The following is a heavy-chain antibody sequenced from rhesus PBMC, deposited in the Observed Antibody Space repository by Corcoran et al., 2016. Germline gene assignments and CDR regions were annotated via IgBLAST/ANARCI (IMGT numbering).Heavy chain of an antibody. V-gene: IGHV4-122*02. CDR3: AREGTVADDY. CDR1: GGSIRSGYYY. D-gene: IGHD4-29*01. CDR2: ITFSGST. J-gene: IGHJ4*01. Sequence: QVQLQESGPGLVKPSETLSLTCAVSGGSIRSGYYYWSWIRQPPGKGLEWIGFITFSGSTSYNPSLKSRVTISSDTSKNQFSLKLSSVTAADTAVYYCAREGTVADDYWGQGVLVTVSS.